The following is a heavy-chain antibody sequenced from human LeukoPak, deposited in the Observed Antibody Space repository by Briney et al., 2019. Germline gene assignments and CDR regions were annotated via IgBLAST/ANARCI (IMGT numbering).Heavy chain of an antibody. CDR3: ARVGQLLWFGELSLAFDI. V-gene: IGHV4-59*01. CDR1: GGSISSYY. J-gene: IGHJ3*02. D-gene: IGHD3-10*01. CDR2: IYYSGST. Sequence: KPSETLSLTCTVSGGSISSYYWSWIRQPPGKGLEWIGYIYYSGSTNYNPSLKSRVTISVDTSKNQFSLKLSSVTAADTAVYYRARVGQLLWFGELSLAFDIWGQGTMVTVSS.